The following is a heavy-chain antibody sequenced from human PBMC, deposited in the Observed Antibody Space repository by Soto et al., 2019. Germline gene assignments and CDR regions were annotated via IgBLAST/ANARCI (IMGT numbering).Heavy chain of an antibody. CDR1: GYTFTGYY. V-gene: IGHV1-2*02. CDR3: ARDRGIAVYRRLDDYYGMDV. D-gene: IGHD6-19*01. CDR2: INPNSGGT. J-gene: IGHJ6*02. Sequence: ASVKVSCTASGYTFTGYYMHWVRQAPGQGLEWMGWINPNSGGTNYAQKSQGRVTMTRDTSISTAYMELSRLRSDDTAVYYGARDRGIAVYRRLDDYYGMDVGGQGTTVTVSS.